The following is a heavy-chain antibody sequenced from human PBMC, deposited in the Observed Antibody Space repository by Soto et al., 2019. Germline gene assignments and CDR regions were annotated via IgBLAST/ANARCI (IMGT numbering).Heavy chain of an antibody. V-gene: IGHV3-23*01. Sequence: GRSLRLSCAASRVTFTKFAMRWVRQAPGKGMEWVASISGPGGSTSYADSVKRRFTSATDNSNDTVSLQMNSLRGEDTAVYFCAKDRRIAVSHFDFWGQGTLVTVSS. CDR3: AKDRRIAVSHFDF. D-gene: IGHD6-19*01. CDR1: RVTFTKFA. J-gene: IGHJ4*02. CDR2: ISGPGGST.